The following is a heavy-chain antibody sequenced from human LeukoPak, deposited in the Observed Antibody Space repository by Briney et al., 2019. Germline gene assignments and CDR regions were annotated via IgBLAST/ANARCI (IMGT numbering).Heavy chain of an antibody. D-gene: IGHD1-1*01. CDR1: GFTFSSFD. V-gene: IGHV3-13*04. J-gene: IGHJ6*03. Sequence: HPGGSLRLSCAASGFTFSSFDMHWVRQPTGQGLEWVSTIGNASDTYYPGSVEGRFTLSRDNAKNSLYLQMNSLTAGDTAVYYCARGPPRGKYYYMDVWGKGTTVTVSS. CDR2: IGNASDT. CDR3: ARGPPRGKYYYMDV.